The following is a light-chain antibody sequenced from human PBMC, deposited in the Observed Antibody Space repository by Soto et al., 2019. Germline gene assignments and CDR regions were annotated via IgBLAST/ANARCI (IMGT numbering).Light chain of an antibody. CDR3: HQYRSAPQT. J-gene: IGKJ1*01. V-gene: IGKV4-1*01. CDR1: QSVLYSPNNKNY. CDR2: WAS. Sequence: DIVMTQSPDSLAVSLGERATINCKSSQSVLYSPNNKNYLAWYQQKPGQPPKLLVYWASTRESGVPDRFSGSWSGTDFTLTISSLHAEDAAVYYCHQYRSAPQTFGQGTKVEIK.